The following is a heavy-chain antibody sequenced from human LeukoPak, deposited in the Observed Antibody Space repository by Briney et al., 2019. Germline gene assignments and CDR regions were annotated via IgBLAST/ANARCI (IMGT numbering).Heavy chain of an antibody. Sequence: SETLSLTCDVSGGSFSGHYWNWIRQPPGKGLEWIGEINHDGSTNYNPSLKSRVTISVDTSQKQFSLTLSSVTAADTAVYYCARGRYVTTRGGAAAGFLDHWAQGTLVPV. CDR3: ARGRYVTTRGGAAAGFLDH. J-gene: IGHJ4*02. V-gene: IGHV4-34*01. CDR1: GGSFSGHY. D-gene: IGHD6-13*01. CDR2: INHDGST.